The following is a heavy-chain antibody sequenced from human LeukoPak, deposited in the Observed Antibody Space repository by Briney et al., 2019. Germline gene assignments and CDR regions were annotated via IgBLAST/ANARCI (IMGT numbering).Heavy chain of an antibody. Sequence: ASVKVSCKASGYTFTSYGISWVRQAPGQGLEWMGWISAYNGNTNYAQKLQGRVTMTTDTSTSTAYMELRSLRSDDTAVYYCARVVGAGVDYLLWFGDARSPKKTENNNWFDPWGQGTLVTVSS. CDR3: ARVVGAGVDYLLWFGDARSPKKTENNNWFDP. J-gene: IGHJ5*02. D-gene: IGHD3-10*01. V-gene: IGHV1-18*01. CDR1: GYTFTSYG. CDR2: ISAYNGNT.